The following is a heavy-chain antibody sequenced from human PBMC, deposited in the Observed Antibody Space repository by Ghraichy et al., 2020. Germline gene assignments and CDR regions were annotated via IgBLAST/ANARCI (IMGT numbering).Heavy chain of an antibody. Sequence: GGSLRLSCAASGFTFSSYSMNWVRQAPGKGLEWVSSISSSSSYIYYADSVKGRFTISRDNAKNSLYLQMNSLRAEDTAVYYCARGSPSLMGATLWDIWGQGIMVTVSS. D-gene: IGHD1-26*01. V-gene: IGHV3-21*01. CDR3: ARGSPSLMGATLWDI. J-gene: IGHJ3*02. CDR2: ISSSSSYI. CDR1: GFTFSSYS.